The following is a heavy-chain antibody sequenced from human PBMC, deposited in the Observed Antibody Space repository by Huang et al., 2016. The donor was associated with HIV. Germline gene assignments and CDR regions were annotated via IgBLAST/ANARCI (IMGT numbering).Heavy chain of an antibody. Sequence: EVLLVQSGAELKEPGESLKISCKASGYGFSSYWIGGVRQKPGKGLEWMGSIYPRDSETKYSPSFDGQVTISADKSTGTAYLQWESLKAPDTAIYFCARQVDGFRSHFDFWGQGTLVSVSS. CDR1: GYGFSSYW. J-gene: IGHJ4*02. D-gene: IGHD5-18*01. CDR3: ARQVDGFRSHFDF. CDR2: IYPRDSET. V-gene: IGHV5-51*01.